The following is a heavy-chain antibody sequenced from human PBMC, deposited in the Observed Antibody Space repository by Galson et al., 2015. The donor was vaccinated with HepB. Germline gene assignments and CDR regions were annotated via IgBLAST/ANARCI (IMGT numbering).Heavy chain of an antibody. CDR2: INPRGGST. V-gene: IGHV1-46*01. Sequence: SVKVSCKASGYTFTSYYIHWVRQAPGQGLEWMGVINPRGGSTSYAQKFQGRVTMTRDTSTSTVYMELSSLSSEDTAVYYCARDKGSSSWQHIFDYWGQGTLVTVSS. J-gene: IGHJ4*02. CDR3: ARDKGSSSWQHIFDY. CDR1: GYTFTSYY. D-gene: IGHD6-13*01.